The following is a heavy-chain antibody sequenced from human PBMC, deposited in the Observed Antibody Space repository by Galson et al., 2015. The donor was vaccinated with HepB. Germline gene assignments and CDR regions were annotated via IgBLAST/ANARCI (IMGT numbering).Heavy chain of an antibody. V-gene: IGHV1-69*10. Sequence: SVKVSCKASGGTFSSYAISWVRQAPGQGLEWMGGIIPIFGIANYAQKFQGRVTITADKSTNTAYMELSSLRSEDTAVYYCAREKPVQLERRDAFDIWGQGTMVTVSS. CDR1: GGTFSSYA. CDR3: AREKPVQLERRDAFDI. CDR2: IIPIFGIA. D-gene: IGHD1-1*01. J-gene: IGHJ3*02.